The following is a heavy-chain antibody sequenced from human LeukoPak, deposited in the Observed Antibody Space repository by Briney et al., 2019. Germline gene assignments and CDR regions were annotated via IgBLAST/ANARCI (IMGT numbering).Heavy chain of an antibody. CDR2: IIPIFGTA. CDR1: GGTFSSYA. Sequence: GSSVKVSCKASGGTFSSYAISWVRQAPGQGLEWMGGIIPIFGTANYAQKFQGRVTITADESTSTAYMELSSLRSEDTAVYYYARSSGAGDAFDIWGQGTMVTVSS. CDR3: ARSSGAGDAFDI. V-gene: IGHV1-69*01. D-gene: IGHD1-14*01. J-gene: IGHJ3*02.